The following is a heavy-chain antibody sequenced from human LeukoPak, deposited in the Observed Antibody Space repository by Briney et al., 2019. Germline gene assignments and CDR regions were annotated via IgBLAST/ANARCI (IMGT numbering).Heavy chain of an antibody. J-gene: IGHJ4*02. CDR1: GFTFSSYS. Sequence: GGSLRLSCVASGFTFSSYSMHWVRRAPGKGLEWVAVISYDGSNKYYADSVKGRFTISRDNSKNTLYLQMNSLRAKDTAVYYCARGVVTVPLYYFDYWGQGTLVTVPS. D-gene: IGHD2-21*02. CDR3: ARGVVTVPLYYFDY. CDR2: ISYDGSNK. V-gene: IGHV3-30*14.